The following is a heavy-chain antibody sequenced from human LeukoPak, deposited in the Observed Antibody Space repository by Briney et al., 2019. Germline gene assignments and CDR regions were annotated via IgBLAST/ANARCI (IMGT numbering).Heavy chain of an antibody. V-gene: IGHV3-13*01. CDR2: IGTAGDA. Sequence: GGSLRLSCAASGFTFNMYDMHGVREATGEGVECGSAIGTAGDAYYPDSVKGRFTISREKAKNSLYLQMHSLKAGDTAVYYCARGRGCSGTSCFHARLFDSWGQGTLVTVSS. CDR3: ARGRGCSGTSCFHARLFDS. J-gene: IGHJ4*02. D-gene: IGHD2-2*01. CDR1: GFTFNMYD.